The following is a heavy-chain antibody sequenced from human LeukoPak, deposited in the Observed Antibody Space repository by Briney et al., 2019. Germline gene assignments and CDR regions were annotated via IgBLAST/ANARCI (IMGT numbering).Heavy chain of an antibody. CDR3: ARRIIETRQHYMDV. CDR1: GGSISSSSYY. D-gene: IGHD1-7*01. Sequence: PSETLSLTCTVSGGSISSSSYYWGWIRQPPGKGLEWIGSIYYSGSTYYNPSLKSRVTISVDTSKNQFSLKLSSATAADTAVYYCARRIIETRQHYMDVWGKGTTVTVSS. J-gene: IGHJ6*03. V-gene: IGHV4-39*01. CDR2: IYYSGST.